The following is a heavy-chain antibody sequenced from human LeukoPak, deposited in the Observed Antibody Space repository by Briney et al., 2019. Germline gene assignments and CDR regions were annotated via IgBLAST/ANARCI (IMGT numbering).Heavy chain of an antibody. CDR2: IYHSGST. Sequence: SETQSLTCTVSGGSISSYYWSWIRQPPGKGLEWIGYIYHSGSTNYNPSLKSRVAQSVDTSKSQFSLKLRSVTAADTAVYYCARVSCSGGNCYFDYWGQGTLVTVSS. CDR3: ARVSCSGGNCYFDY. CDR1: GGSISSYY. D-gene: IGHD2-15*01. J-gene: IGHJ4*02. V-gene: IGHV4-59*01.